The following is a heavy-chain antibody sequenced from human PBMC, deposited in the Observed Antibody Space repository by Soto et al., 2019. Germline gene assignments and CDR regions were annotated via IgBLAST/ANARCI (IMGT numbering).Heavy chain of an antibody. Sequence: SETLSLTCTVSGGSISSSSYYWGWIRQPPGKGLEWIGSIYYSGSTYYNPSLKSRVTINPDTSKNQFSLQLNSVTPEDTAVYYCAREQGSSGWFYDYWGQGTLVTVSS. CDR3: AREQGSSGWFYDY. D-gene: IGHD6-19*01. V-gene: IGHV4-39*02. CDR1: GGSISSSSYY. CDR2: IYYSGST. J-gene: IGHJ4*02.